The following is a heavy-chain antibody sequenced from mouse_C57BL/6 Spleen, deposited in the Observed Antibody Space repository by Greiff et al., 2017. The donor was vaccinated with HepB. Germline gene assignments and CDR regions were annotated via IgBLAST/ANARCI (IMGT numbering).Heavy chain of an antibody. Sequence: EVQLVESGPGLVKPSQSLSLTCSVTGYSITSGYYWNWIRQFPGNKLEWMGYISYDGSNNYNPSLKNRISITRDTSKNQFFLKLNSVTTEDTATYYCARADYGSSWFAYWGQGTLVTVSA. CDR1: GYSITSGYY. D-gene: IGHD1-1*01. CDR2: ISYDGSN. CDR3: ARADYGSSWFAY. V-gene: IGHV3-6*01. J-gene: IGHJ3*01.